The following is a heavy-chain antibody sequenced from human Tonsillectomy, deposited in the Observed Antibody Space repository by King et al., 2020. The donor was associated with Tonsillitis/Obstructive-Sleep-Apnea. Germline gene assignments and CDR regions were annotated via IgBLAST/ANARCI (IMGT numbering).Heavy chain of an antibody. CDR3: TRDTRDDFWSGYPPFDY. CDR2: IRSKADGGTT. V-gene: IGHV3-49*05. CDR1: GFTFGDYA. Sequence: VQLVESGGGLVKPGRSLRLSCTASGFTFGDYAMSWFRQAPGKGLEWVGFIRSKADGGTTEYAASVTGRFTISRDDSKSIAYLQLNSLKTEATAVYYCTRDTRDDFWSGYPPFDYWGQGTLVPISS. D-gene: IGHD3-3*01. J-gene: IGHJ4*02.